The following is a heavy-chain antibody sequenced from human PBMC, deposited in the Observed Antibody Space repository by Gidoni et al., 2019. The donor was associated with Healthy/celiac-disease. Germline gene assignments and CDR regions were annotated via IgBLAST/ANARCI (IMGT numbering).Heavy chain of an antibody. J-gene: IGHJ4*02. V-gene: IGHV3-21*01. CDR2: ISSSSSYI. CDR3: ASGYYYDSSGIPDY. CDR1: GFTFSSYS. Sequence: EVQLVESGGGLVKPGGSLRLSCAASGFTFSSYSMNWVRQAPGKGLEWVSSISSSSSYIYYAYSVKGRFTISRDNAKNSLYLQMNSLRAEDTAVYYCASGYYYDSSGIPDYWGQGTLVTVSS. D-gene: IGHD3-22*01.